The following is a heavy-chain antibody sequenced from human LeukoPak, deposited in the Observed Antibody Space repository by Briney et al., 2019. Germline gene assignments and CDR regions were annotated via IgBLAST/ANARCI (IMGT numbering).Heavy chain of an antibody. V-gene: IGHV3-30*04. CDR3: ARPLTLSLRGWFDP. Sequence: GGSLRLSCAASGFTFSSYAMHWVRQAPGKGLEWVAVIPYDGSNKYYADSVKGRFTISRDNSKNTLYLQMNSLRAEDTAVYYCARPLTLSLRGWFDPWGQGTLVTVSS. J-gene: IGHJ5*02. CDR1: GFTFSSYA. D-gene: IGHD4-17*01. CDR2: IPYDGSNK.